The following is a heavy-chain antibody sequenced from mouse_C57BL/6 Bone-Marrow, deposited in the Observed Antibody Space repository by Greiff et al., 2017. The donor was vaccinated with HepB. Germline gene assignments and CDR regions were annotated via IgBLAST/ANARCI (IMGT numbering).Heavy chain of an antibody. Sequence: EVKLQQSGAELVKPWASVKLSCTASGFNIKDYYMHWVKQRTEQGLEWIGRIDPEDGETKYAPKFQGKATITADTSSNTAYLQLSSLTSEDTAVYYCASKDYGSLLDYWGQGTTLTVSS. V-gene: IGHV14-2*01. CDR3: ASKDYGSLLDY. CDR2: IDPEDGET. D-gene: IGHD1-1*01. J-gene: IGHJ2*01. CDR1: GFNIKDYY.